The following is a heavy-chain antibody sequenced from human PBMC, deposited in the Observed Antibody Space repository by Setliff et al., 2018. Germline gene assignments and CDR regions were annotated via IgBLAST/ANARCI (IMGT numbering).Heavy chain of an antibody. CDR1: GFTFSNYR. Sequence: PGGSLRLSCAASGFTFSNYRMHWVRQAPGKGLEWVAVIWHDGGNKYHADSVKGRFTISRDNSKNTLYLQMNNLKTEDTATYYCTSAKLERRTGHHYYMDVWGKGTTVTVSS. CDR3: TSAKLERRTGHHYYMDV. CDR2: IWHDGGNK. J-gene: IGHJ6*03. D-gene: IGHD1-1*01. V-gene: IGHV3-33*08.